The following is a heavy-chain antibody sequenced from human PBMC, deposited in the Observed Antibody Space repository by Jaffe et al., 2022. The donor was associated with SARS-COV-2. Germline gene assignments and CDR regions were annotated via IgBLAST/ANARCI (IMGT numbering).Heavy chain of an antibody. CDR1: GGSISSSSYY. CDR2: IYYSGST. V-gene: IGHV4-39*01. J-gene: IGHJ4*02. CDR3: ARQGGRIAAAGRAHYFDY. D-gene: IGHD6-13*01. Sequence: QLQLQESGPGLVKPSETLSLTCTVSGGSISSSSYYWGWIRQPPGKGLEWIGSIYYSGSTYYNPSLKSRVTISVDTSKNQFSLKLSSVTAADTAVYYCARQGGRIAAAGRAHYFDYWGQGTLVTVSS.